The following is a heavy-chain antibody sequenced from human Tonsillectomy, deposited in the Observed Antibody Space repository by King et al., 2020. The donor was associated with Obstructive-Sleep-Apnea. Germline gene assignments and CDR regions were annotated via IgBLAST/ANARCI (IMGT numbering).Heavy chain of an antibody. CDR1: GGSISSGPYY. D-gene: IGHD2-15*01. V-gene: IGHV4-31*03. J-gene: IGHJ3*02. CDR2: IYYSGST. CDR3: ARVEAAQVNAFDI. Sequence: VPLQESGPGLVKPSQTLSLTCTVSGGSISSGPYYWSWIRQHPGKGLECIGYIYYSGSTYYTPSLKSRVTISVDTSKNQFSLTLNSVTAADTAVYYCARVEAAQVNAFDIWGQGTMVTVSS.